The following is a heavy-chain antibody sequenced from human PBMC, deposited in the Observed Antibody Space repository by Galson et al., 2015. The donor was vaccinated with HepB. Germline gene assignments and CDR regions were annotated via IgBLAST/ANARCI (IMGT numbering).Heavy chain of an antibody. J-gene: IGHJ3*02. CDR1: GGTFSSYA. CDR2: IIPIFGTA. Sequence: SVKVSCKASGGTFSSYAISWVRQAPGQGLEWMGGIIPIFGTANYAQKFQGRVTITADESTSTAYMELSSLRSEDTAVYYCARDLYSGSYRAFDIWGQGTMVTVSS. V-gene: IGHV1-69*13. CDR3: ARDLYSGSYRAFDI. D-gene: IGHD1-26*01.